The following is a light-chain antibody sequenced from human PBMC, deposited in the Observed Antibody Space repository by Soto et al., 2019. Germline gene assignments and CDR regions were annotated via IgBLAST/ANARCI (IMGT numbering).Light chain of an antibody. CDR3: QQYSSSPPYT. J-gene: IGKJ2*01. Sequence: EIVLTQSPGPLSLSPGERATLSCRASQSVSSSYFAWYQQKPGQATRLLIYGASSRATGIPDRISSSGSATNFSLIISRLEPEDFGAYYCQQYSSSPPYTVGEGTKLEIK. CDR2: GAS. V-gene: IGKV3-20*01. CDR1: QSVSSSY.